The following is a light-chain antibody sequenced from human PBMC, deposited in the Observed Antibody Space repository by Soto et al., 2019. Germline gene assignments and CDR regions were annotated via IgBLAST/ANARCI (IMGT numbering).Light chain of an antibody. CDR1: QSVSSS. J-gene: IGKJ4*01. V-gene: IGKV3-11*01. Sequence: EIVLTQSPATLSLSPGETATLSCRASQSVSSSLAWYQQKPGQTPRLLIYDASNRATGIPARFSGSGSGTDFTLTVSSLEPEDXAXXXXXQRXSXPLTFGGGTKVEIK. CDR3: XQRXSXPLT. CDR2: DAS.